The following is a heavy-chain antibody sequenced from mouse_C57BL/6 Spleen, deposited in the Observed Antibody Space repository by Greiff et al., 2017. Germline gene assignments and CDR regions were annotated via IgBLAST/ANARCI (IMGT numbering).Heavy chain of an antibody. CDR1: GYSFTGYY. CDR2: INPSTGGT. CDR3: ARRAVVARGFDY. V-gene: IGHV1-42*01. Sequence: EVQLQQSGPELVKPGASVKISCKASGYSFTGYYMNWVKQSPEKSLEWIGEINPSTGGTTYNQKFKAKATLTVDKSSSTAYMQLKSLTSEDSAVYYCARRAVVARGFDYWGQGTTLTVSS. D-gene: IGHD1-1*01. J-gene: IGHJ2*01.